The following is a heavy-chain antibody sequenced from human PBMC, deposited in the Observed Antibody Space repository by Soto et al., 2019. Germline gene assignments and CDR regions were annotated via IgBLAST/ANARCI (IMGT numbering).Heavy chain of an antibody. CDR3: ARFVSGCHFDY. D-gene: IGHD6-25*01. CDR1: GYTFTSYY. V-gene: IGHV1-46*01. CDR2: INPSGGST. Sequence: QVQLVQSGAEVKNPGASVKVSCKASGYTFTSYYMNWVRQDPGQGLEWLGIINPSGGSTSYAQNCQGRLAMTRDTATSTVYMELSSLSSEDTAVYYCARFVSGCHFDYWCQGTLVTVSS. J-gene: IGHJ4*02.